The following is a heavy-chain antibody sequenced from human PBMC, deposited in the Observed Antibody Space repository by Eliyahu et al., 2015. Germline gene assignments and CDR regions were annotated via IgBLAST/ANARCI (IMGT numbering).Heavy chain of an antibody. CDR2: IFFSGEK. CDR1: GFSLSXPGMG. V-gene: IGHV2-26*01. J-gene: IGHJ6*02. Sequence: QVTLKESGPVLVKPTETLTLTCTVSGFSLSXPGMGVTWIRQPPGKALEWLAHIFFSGEKSYSPSLNSRVTMSKDSSERQVVLTMTNVDPVDTATYYCARLVGTSGLGVYYYGMDVWGQGTTVTVSS. CDR3: ARLVGTSGLGVYYYGMDV. D-gene: IGHD2-21*01.